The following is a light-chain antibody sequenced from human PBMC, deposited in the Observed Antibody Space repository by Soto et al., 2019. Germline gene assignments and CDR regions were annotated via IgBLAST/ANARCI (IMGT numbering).Light chain of an antibody. CDR1: QGVGIN. V-gene: IGKV3-15*01. J-gene: IGKJ2*01. CDR2: GAS. Sequence: SLATLPVHTRERATLSCRASQGVGINLAWFQQKPGQAPRLLIYGASTRATGIPARFSGSGSGTEFSLTISSLQSEDCTIYCSTDYTILPKPFG. CDR3: TDYTILPKP.